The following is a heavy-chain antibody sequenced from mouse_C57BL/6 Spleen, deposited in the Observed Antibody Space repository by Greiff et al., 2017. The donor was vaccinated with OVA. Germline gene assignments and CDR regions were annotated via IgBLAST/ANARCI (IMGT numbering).Heavy chain of an antibody. V-gene: IGHV14-3*01. CDR2: IDPANGNT. Sequence: VQLQQSVAELVRPGASVKLSCTASGFNFKNSYMHWVKQRPEQGLEWIGRIDPANGNTKYAPKFQGKATITADTSSNTAYLQLSSLTSEDTAIYYCALSTGTGGYYYAMDYWGQGTSVTVAS. D-gene: IGHD4-1*02. CDR3: ALSTGTGGYYYAMDY. J-gene: IGHJ4*01. CDR1: GFNFKNSY.